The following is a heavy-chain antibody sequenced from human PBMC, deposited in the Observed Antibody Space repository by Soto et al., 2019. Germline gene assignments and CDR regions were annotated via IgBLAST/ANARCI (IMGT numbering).Heavy chain of an antibody. J-gene: IGHJ4*02. CDR2: IRSSGSTI. V-gene: IGHV3-11*01. CDR3: ARVSPPLDY. Sequence: WGSLRLSCAASGFTFSDYYMSWIRQAPGKGLEWVSYIRSSGSTIYYTDSVKGRFTISRDNAKNSLYLQMNSPRSEDTAVYYCARVSPPLDYWGQGTLVTVSS. CDR1: GFTFSDYY.